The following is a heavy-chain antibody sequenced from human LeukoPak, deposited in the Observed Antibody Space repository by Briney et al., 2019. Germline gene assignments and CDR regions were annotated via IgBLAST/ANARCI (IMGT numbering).Heavy chain of an antibody. J-gene: IGHJ6*03. CDR2: ISASGGST. CDR1: GFTLSSYA. Sequence: GGSLRLSCAASGFTLSSYAMSWVRQAPGKGLEWVSSISASGGSTNHADSVKGRFTISRDNSKNTVYLQMNSLRAEDTAVYYCAKVMKGSERLTMVRGVIIKTAGLYYMDVWGKGTTVTVSS. V-gene: IGHV3-23*01. CDR3: AKVMKGSERLTMVRGVIIKTAGLYYMDV. D-gene: IGHD3-10*01.